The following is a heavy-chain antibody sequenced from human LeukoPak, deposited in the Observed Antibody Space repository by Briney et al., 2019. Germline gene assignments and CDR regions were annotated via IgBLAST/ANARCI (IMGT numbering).Heavy chain of an antibody. V-gene: IGHV4-34*01. CDR1: GGSFSGYY. J-gene: IGHJ6*03. D-gene: IGHD2-2*02. Sequence: SETLSLTCAVYGGSFSGYYWSWIRQPPGKGLEWIGEINHSGSTNYSPSLNSRVTISVDTSKNQFSLKLSSVTAADTAVYYCASLPPGYCSSTSCYTRYFYYYMDVWGKGTTVTVSS. CDR2: INHSGST. CDR3: ASLPPGYCSSTSCYTRYFYYYMDV.